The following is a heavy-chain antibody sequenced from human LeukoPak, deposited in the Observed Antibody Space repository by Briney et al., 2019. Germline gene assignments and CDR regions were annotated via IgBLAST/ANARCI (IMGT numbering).Heavy chain of an antibody. CDR2: IHWNGDK. J-gene: IGHJ5*02. V-gene: IGHV2-5*01. CDR3: AHSTWNGRFDP. Sequence: TLSLTCTVSGGSISSYYWSWIRQPPGKGLEWLALIHWNGDKRYSSSLKNRLTLTKDTSKNHVVLTMTNMDPMDTATYYCAHSTWNGRFDPWGQGTLVTVSS. CDR1: GGSISSYYW. D-gene: IGHD1-1*01.